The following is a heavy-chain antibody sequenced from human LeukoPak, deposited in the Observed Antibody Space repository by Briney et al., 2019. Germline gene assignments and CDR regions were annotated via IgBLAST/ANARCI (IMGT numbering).Heavy chain of an antibody. CDR2: TYYRSKWYN. J-gene: IGHJ6*04. CDR1: GDIVSSNSAA. Sequence: SQTFSLTCAISGDIVSSNSAAWNWIRQSPSRGLEWLGRTYYRSKWYNDYAVSVKSRITINPDTSKNQFSLQLNSVTPEDTAVYYCARDLQVVAAKLNYGMDVWGKGTTVTVSS. V-gene: IGHV6-1*01. D-gene: IGHD2-15*01. CDR3: ARDLQVVAAKLNYGMDV.